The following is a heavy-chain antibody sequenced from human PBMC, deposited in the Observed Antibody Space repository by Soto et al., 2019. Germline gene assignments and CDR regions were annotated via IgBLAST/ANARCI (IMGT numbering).Heavy chain of an antibody. Sequence: SETLSLTCTVSGGSISSGGYYWSWIRQHPGKGLEWIGYIYYSGSTYYNPSLKSRVTISVDTSKNQFSLKLSSVTAADTAVYYCAREQGQLGVFDYWGQGTLVTVS. CDR3: AREQGQLGVFDY. J-gene: IGHJ4*02. CDR2: IYYSGST. V-gene: IGHV4-31*03. D-gene: IGHD6-6*01. CDR1: GGSISSGGYY.